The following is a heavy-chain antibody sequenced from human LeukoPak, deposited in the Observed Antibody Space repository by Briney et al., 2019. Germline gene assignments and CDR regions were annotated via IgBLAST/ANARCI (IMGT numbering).Heavy chain of an antibody. Sequence: GGSLRLSCAASGFTFDDYCMSWVRQAPGKGLEWVSGINWNGGSTGYADSVKGRFTISRDNAKNSLYLQMNSLRAEDTALYHCAREQEGTSNFDYWGQGTLVTVSS. CDR1: GFTFDDYC. V-gene: IGHV3-20*01. D-gene: IGHD2-2*01. CDR3: AREQEGTSNFDY. J-gene: IGHJ4*02. CDR2: INWNGGST.